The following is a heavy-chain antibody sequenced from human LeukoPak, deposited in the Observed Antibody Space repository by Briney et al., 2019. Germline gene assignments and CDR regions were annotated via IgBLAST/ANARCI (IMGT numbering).Heavy chain of an antibody. V-gene: IGHV3-23*01. Sequence: GGSLRLSCAASGFTVSSNYMSWVRQAPGKGLEWVSAISGSGGSTYYADSVKGRFTISRDNSKNTLYLQMNSLRAEDTAVYYCAKDQNNQWLVRGYYGMDVWGQGTTVTVSS. CDR2: ISGSGGST. CDR3: AKDQNNQWLVRGYYGMDV. CDR1: GFTVSSNY. J-gene: IGHJ6*02. D-gene: IGHD6-19*01.